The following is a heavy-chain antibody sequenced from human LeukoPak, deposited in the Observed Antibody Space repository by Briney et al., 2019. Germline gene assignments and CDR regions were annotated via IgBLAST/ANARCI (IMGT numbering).Heavy chain of an antibody. V-gene: IGHV1-18*01. J-gene: IGHJ4*02. CDR2: ISAYNGNT. CDR3: ASFLYDSSGYVTPVDY. CDR1: GYTFTSYG. D-gene: IGHD3-22*01. Sequence: GASVKVSCKASGYTFTSYGISWVRQAPGQGLEWMGWISAYNGNTNYAQKLQGRVTMTTDTSTSTAYMELRSLRSDDTAVYYCASFLYDSSGYVTPVDYWGQGTLVTVSS.